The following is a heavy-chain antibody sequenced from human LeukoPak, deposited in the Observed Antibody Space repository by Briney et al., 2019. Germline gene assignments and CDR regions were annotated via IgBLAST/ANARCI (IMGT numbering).Heavy chain of an antibody. CDR2: INHSGST. J-gene: IGHJ4*02. D-gene: IGHD1-14*01. CDR3: ARVPVKMSGKYYFDY. CDR1: GGSFSGYY. Sequence: RASETLSLTCAVYGGSFSGYYWSWIRQPPGKGLEWIGEINHSGSTNYNPSLKSRVTISVDTSKNQFSLKLSSVTAADTAVYYCARVPVKMSGKYYFDYWGQGTLVTVSS. V-gene: IGHV4-34*01.